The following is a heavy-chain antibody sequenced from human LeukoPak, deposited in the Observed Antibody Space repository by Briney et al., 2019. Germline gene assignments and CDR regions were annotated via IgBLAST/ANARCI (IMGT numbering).Heavy chain of an antibody. CDR2: IYYSGST. Sequence: SETLSLTCTVSGGSISSSSYYWGWIRQPPGKGLEWIGYIYYSGSTNYNPSLKSRVTISVDTSKNQFSLKLSSVTAADTAVYYCARQRDGYSSWGQGTLVTVSS. CDR3: ARQRDGYSS. D-gene: IGHD5-24*01. CDR1: GGSISSSSYY. V-gene: IGHV4-61*05. J-gene: IGHJ4*02.